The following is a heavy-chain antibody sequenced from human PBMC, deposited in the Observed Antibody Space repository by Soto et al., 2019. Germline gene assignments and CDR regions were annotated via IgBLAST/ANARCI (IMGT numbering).Heavy chain of an antibody. CDR1: GFTFSSYS. J-gene: IGHJ4*02. Sequence: EVQLVESGGGLVKPGGSLRLSCAASGFTFSSYSMNWVRQAPGKGLEWVPSISSSSSYIHYADSVKGRFTISRDNAKSSLYLQMNSLRAEDTAVYYCARDNTMGTGYFDYWGQGTLVTVSS. D-gene: IGHD3-10*01. CDR3: ARDNTMGTGYFDY. V-gene: IGHV3-21*01. CDR2: ISSSSSYI.